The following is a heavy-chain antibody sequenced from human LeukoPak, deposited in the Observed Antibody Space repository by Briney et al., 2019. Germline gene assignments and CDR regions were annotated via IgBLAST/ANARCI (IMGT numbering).Heavy chain of an antibody. D-gene: IGHD4/OR15-4a*01. CDR1: GFMFSKHW. CDR2: IKEDGSEK. CDR3: ATSYPGASHY. Sequence: GGSVRLSCAVSGFMFSKHWMSRVRQAPGKGLEWVANIKEDGSEKYYVDPVKGRFAISRDNTKNSLYLQVNSLRAEDTAVYYCATSYPGASHYWGQGTLVTVSS. J-gene: IGHJ4*02. V-gene: IGHV3-7*03.